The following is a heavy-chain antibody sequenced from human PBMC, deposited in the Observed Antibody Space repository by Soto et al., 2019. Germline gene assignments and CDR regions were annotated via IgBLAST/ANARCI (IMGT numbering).Heavy chain of an antibody. CDR2: IYYSGNT. V-gene: IGHV4-30-4*01. Sequence: QVQLQESGPGLVKPSQTLSLTCTVSGGSISHGDYYWSWIRQSPGKGLEWIGYIYYSGNTDYTPSLKSRVAISVDTSKNQFSLKVSSVTAADTAVYYCARGVGCGTSSSFDYWGQGNLVTVSS. D-gene: IGHD6-6*01. CDR1: GGSISHGDYY. CDR3: ARGVGCGTSSSFDY. J-gene: IGHJ4*02.